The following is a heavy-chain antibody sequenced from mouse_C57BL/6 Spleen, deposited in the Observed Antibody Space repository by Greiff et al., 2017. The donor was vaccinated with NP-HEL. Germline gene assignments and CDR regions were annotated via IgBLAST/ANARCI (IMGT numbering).Heavy chain of an antibody. CDR1: GYTFTSYW. D-gene: IGHD4-1*01. CDR2: IDPSDSYT. Sequence: VQLQQPGAELVMPGASVKLSCKASGYTFTSYWMHWVKQRPGQGLEWIGEIDPSDSYTNYNQKFKGKSTLTVDKSSSTAYMQLISLTSEDSAVYYCARKTGTRDYAMDDWGQGTSVTVSS. J-gene: IGHJ4*01. CDR3: ARKTGTRDYAMDD. V-gene: IGHV1-69*01.